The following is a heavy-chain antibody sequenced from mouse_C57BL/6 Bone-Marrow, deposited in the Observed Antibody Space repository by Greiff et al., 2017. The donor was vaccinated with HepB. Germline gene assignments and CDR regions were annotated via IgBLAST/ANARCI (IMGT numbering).Heavy chain of an antibody. D-gene: IGHD4-1*01. V-gene: IGHV1-80*01. Sequence: QVQLKQSGAELVKPGASVKISCKASGYAFSSYWMNWVKQRPGKGLEWIGQIYPGDGDTNYNGKFKGKATLTADKSSSSAYMQLSSLTSEDSAVYFCARRNWERTYYFDYWGQGTTLTVSS. CDR1: GYAFSSYW. CDR3: ARRNWERTYYFDY. CDR2: IYPGDGDT. J-gene: IGHJ2*01.